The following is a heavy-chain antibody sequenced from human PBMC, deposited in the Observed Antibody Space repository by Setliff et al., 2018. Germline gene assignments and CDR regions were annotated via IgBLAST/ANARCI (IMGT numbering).Heavy chain of an antibody. Sequence: ASETLSLTCTVSGGSISSSNWWTWVRQPPGKGLEWIGEIYHSGSINYKPSLKSRLTMSVDTSRSQFSLNLGSVTAADTGVYYCARGRIAERPEAIDYWGQGTPVTVSS. CDR1: GGSISSSNW. CDR3: ARGRIAERPEAIDY. CDR2: IYHSGSI. V-gene: IGHV4-4*02. D-gene: IGHD6-6*01. J-gene: IGHJ4*02.